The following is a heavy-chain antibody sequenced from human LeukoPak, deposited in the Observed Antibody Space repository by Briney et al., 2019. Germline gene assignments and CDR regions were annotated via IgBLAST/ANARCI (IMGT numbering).Heavy chain of an antibody. CDR1: GFTFSSYS. V-gene: IGHV3-21*01. Sequence: GGSLRLSCAASGFTFSSYSMNWVRQAPGKGLEWVSSISSSSSYIYYADSVKGRFTISRDNAKNSLHLQMNSLRAEDTAVYYCARASMVRGVGWFDPWGQGTLVTVSS. CDR2: ISSSSSYI. J-gene: IGHJ5*02. D-gene: IGHD3-10*01. CDR3: ARASMVRGVGWFDP.